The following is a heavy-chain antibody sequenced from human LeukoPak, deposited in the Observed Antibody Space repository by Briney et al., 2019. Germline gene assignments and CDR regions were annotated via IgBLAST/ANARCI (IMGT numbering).Heavy chain of an antibody. J-gene: IGHJ4*02. Sequence: PSETLSLTCTVSGGSISSYYWSWIRQPPGKGLEWIGYVFNSGGTDYNPSLQSRVTMSVDTSKNQFSLKLSSVTAADTAVYYCVRTLGGYTYGPFDDWGQGTLVTVSS. CDR2: VFNSGGT. CDR3: VRTLGGYTYGPFDD. CDR1: GGSISSYY. V-gene: IGHV4-59*01. D-gene: IGHD5-18*01.